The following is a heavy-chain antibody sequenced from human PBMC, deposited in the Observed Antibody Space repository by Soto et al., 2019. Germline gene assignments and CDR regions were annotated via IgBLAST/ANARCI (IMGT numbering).Heavy chain of an antibody. J-gene: IGHJ4*02. D-gene: IGHD2-15*01. CDR2: IYYSGST. CDR1: GGSISGYY. V-gene: IGHV4-59*01. CDR3: ARAPPYCSGGSCYPYYFDY. Sequence: SETLSLTCTVSGGSISGYYWSWIRQPPGKGLEWIGYIYYSGSTNYNPSLKSRVTISVDTSKNQFSLKLSSVTAVDTAVYYCARAPPYCSGGSCYPYYFDYWGQGTLVTVSS.